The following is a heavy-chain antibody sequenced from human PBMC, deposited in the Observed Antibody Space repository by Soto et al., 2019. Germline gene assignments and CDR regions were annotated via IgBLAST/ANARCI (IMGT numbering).Heavy chain of an antibody. CDR3: ARRGYGSRWPNVYMDV. V-gene: IGHV3-64*01. CDR1: GFTFSNYE. J-gene: IGHJ6*03. Sequence: EAQLVAAGGGLVQPGGSLILSCAASGFTFSNYEMHWVRQAPGKGLESVSGISNNGAHTDYAKSVKGRFTISRDNSENTLYLQMGSLRAEDMALYYCARRGYGSRWPNVYMDVWGKGTTVTVSS. D-gene: IGHD6-13*01. CDR2: ISNNGAHT.